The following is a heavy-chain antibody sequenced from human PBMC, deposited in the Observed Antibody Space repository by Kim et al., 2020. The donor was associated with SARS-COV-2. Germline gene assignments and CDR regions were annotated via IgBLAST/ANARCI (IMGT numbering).Heavy chain of an antibody. D-gene: IGHD2-15*01. CDR3: ARVTRWPDAFDV. Sequence: KYTPALMSRITISVDTSTNQFSLKLKSVTVGDSAMYFCARVTRWPDAFDVWGQGTLVTVSS. J-gene: IGHJ3*01. V-gene: IGHV4-34*01.